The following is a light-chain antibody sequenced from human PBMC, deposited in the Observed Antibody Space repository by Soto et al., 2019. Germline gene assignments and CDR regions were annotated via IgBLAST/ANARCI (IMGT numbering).Light chain of an antibody. CDR1: SGDIGGYDY. Sequence: QSVLTQPPSASGSPGQSVTISCTGTSGDIGGYDYVSWYQQHPGKAPKLMIYEVTKRPLGVPDRFSGSKSGNTASLTVSGLQAEDEVDYYCSSYAGSNNPYVFGTGTKVTV. CDR3: SSYAGSNNPYV. CDR2: EVT. J-gene: IGLJ1*01. V-gene: IGLV2-8*01.